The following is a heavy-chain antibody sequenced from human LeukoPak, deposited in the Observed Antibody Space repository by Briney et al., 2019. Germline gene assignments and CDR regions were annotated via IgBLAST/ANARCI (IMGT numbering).Heavy chain of an antibody. CDR1: NGSLSGYY. CDR2: IDRIGTT. D-gene: IGHD2-2*01. CDR3: AMLAGYCSSTSCHENWFDP. Sequence: PPETLSLTCAVYNGSLSGYYWTWIRQPPGKGLEWIGEIDRIGTTNDNASLRSRVTMSVDTSKNQFSLKLSSVTAADTAVYYCAMLAGYCSSTSCHENWFDPWGQGTLVTVSS. V-gene: IGHV4-34*01. J-gene: IGHJ5*02.